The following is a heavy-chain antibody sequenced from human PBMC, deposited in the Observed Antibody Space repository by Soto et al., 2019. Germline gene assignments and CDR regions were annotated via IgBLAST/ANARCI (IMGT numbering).Heavy chain of an antibody. V-gene: IGHV4-31*03. CDR2: IYYSGST. D-gene: IGHD1-1*01. CDR1: GGSISSGGYY. CDR3: AREGRNWKGWGMDV. Sequence: QVQLQESGPGLVKPSQTLSLTCTVSGGSISSGGYYWSWIRQHPGKGLEWIGYIYYSGSTYYNPALKSRVTISVDTSKNQFSLKLSSVTAADTAVYYCAREGRNWKGWGMDVWGQGTTVTVSS. J-gene: IGHJ6*02.